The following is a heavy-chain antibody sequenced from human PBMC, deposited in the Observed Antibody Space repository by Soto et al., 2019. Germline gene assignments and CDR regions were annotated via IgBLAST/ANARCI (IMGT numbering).Heavy chain of an antibody. J-gene: IGHJ5*02. D-gene: IGHD6-13*01. Sequence: EVHLLESGGGLVHPGGSLRLSCAASGFTFSTYVMNWVRQTPGKGLEWVSGIGGSGSDTYYADSVRGRFTISRDNSKNTLYLQMNSLRAEDTAVYYCAKDIIAAATPNWFDPWGQGTLVTVSS. CDR3: AKDIIAAATPNWFDP. CDR2: IGGSGSDT. V-gene: IGHV3-23*01. CDR1: GFTFSTYV.